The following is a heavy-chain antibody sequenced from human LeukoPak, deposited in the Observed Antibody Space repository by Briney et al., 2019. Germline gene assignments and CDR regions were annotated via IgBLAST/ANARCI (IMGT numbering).Heavy chain of an antibody. Sequence: SEILSLTCTVSGGSISSYYWSWIRQPAGKGLEWIGRIYTSGSTNYNPSLKSRVTMSVDTSKNQFSLKLSSVTAADTAVYYCARDSGSSGWPYFDYWGQGTLVTVSS. CDR2: IYTSGST. CDR1: GGSISSYY. D-gene: IGHD6-19*01. J-gene: IGHJ4*02. CDR3: ARDSGSSGWPYFDY. V-gene: IGHV4-4*07.